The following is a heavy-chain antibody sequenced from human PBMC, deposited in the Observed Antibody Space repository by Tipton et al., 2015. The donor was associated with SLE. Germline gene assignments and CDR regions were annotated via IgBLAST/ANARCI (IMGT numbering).Heavy chain of an antibody. Sequence: TLSLTCTVSGGSIESSPYYWGWIRQPPGKGLEWIGSINNSGRDYYNPSLSSRVTISGDTSKNHFSLKLSSVTAADTAIYYCARHYGGGSLAFWGQGTLVTVSS. V-gene: IGHV4-39*07. CDR1: GGSIESSPYY. CDR2: INNSGRD. J-gene: IGHJ4*02. CDR3: ARHYGGGSLAF. D-gene: IGHD3-16*01.